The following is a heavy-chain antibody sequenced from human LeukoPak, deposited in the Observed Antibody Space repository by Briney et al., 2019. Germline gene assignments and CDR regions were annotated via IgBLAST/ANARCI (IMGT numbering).Heavy chain of an antibody. D-gene: IGHD1-26*01. Sequence: GGSLRLSCAASGFTFSSYAMHWVRQAPGKGLEWVAVISYDGSNKYYADSVKGRFTISRDNSKNTLYLQMNSLRAEDTAVYYCASRASTGSYYMRYGDYWGQGTLVTVSS. CDR3: ASRASTGSYYMRYGDY. J-gene: IGHJ4*02. CDR2: ISYDGSNK. CDR1: GFTFSSYA. V-gene: IGHV3-30-3*01.